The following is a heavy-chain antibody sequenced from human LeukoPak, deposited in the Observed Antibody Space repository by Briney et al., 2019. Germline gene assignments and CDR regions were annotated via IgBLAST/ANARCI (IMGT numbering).Heavy chain of an antibody. CDR2: IYYSGST. V-gene: IGHV4-39*01. Sequence: PSETLSLTCTVSGGSISSSRYFWGWIRQPPGKGLEWIGSIYYSGSTYYNPSLKSRVTISVDTSKNQFSLKLSSATAADTAVYYCARAMSGSSGSPLDYWGQGTLVTVSS. J-gene: IGHJ4*02. CDR1: GGSISSSRYF. CDR3: ARAMSGSSGSPLDY. D-gene: IGHD3-22*01.